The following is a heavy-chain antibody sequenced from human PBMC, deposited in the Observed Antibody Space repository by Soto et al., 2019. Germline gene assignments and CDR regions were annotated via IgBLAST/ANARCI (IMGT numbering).Heavy chain of an antibody. Sequence: ASVKVSCKPSGYTFTGYYIHWVRQAPGQGLEWMGWINLNSGDTNYAQKFQGRATMTRDTSISTTYMELSSLRSDDTAVYYCAREDNRIKAVVGRVFFFDFWGQGTLVTVSS. V-gene: IGHV1-2*02. J-gene: IGHJ4*02. CDR3: AREDNRIKAVVGRVFFFDF. CDR1: GYTFTGYY. CDR2: INLNSGDT. D-gene: IGHD6-19*01.